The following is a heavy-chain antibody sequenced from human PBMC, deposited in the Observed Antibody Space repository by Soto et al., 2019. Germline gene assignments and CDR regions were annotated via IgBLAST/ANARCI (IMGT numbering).Heavy chain of an antibody. CDR3: ASGKDGRWLVHY. CDR2: IGIDGTK. V-gene: IGHV3-48*02. D-gene: IGHD6-19*01. Sequence: GGSLRLSCVASGFTFSSYSMNWVRQTPGKGLEWISYIGIDGTKYSDSVKGRFTISRDNAKNSLYLQMNSLRDEDTAVYYCASGKDGRWLVHYWGQGTLVTVSS. CDR1: GFTFSSYS. J-gene: IGHJ4*02.